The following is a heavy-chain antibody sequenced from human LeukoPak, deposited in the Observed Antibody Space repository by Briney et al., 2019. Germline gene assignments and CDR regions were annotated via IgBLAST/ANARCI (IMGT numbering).Heavy chain of an antibody. V-gene: IGHV4-39*07. Sequence: SETLSLTCTVSGGSISSSSYYWGWIRRPPGKGLEWIGSIYYSGSTYYNPSLKSRVTISVDTSKNQFSLKLSSVTAADTAVYYCARDGPYYYDGNYWGQGTLVTVSS. CDR1: GGSISSSSYY. CDR2: IYYSGST. D-gene: IGHD3-22*01. J-gene: IGHJ4*02. CDR3: ARDGPYYYDGNY.